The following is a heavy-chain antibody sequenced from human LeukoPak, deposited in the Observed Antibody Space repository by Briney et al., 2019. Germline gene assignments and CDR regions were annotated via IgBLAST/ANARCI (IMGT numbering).Heavy chain of an antibody. D-gene: IGHD3-10*01. CDR3: ARGPGGSGSYHDH. CDR2: SSRYSRDI. V-gene: IGHV3-21*05. Sequence: PGGSLRLSCAASGFTFSSYSMNWVRQTPGKGREWVPYSSRYSRDIYYADSAKCRFTIPRDNAKNSLYLQMNSLRTEDAAVYYCARGPGGSGSYHDHWGQGTLVTVSS. J-gene: IGHJ4*02. CDR1: GFTFSSYS.